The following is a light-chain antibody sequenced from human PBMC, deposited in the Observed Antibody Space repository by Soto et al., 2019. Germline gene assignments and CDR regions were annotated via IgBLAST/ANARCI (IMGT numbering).Light chain of an antibody. CDR2: GAS. CDR1: QRVNRN. J-gene: IGKJ1*01. Sequence: IVMTQSSATLSFSPRGRANLSFKASQRVNRNLGWYQQKPGQAPRLLISGASTRATGIPARFSGSGSETEFTLTISSLQSEDLAVYYCQQYNNWWTFGQGTKVEIK. V-gene: IGKV3-15*01. CDR3: QQYNNWWT.